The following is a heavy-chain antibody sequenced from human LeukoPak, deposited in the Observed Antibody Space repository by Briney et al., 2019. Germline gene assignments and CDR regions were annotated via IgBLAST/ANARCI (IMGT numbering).Heavy chain of an antibody. CDR3: TKGQSGTSFDP. Sequence: GGSLRLSCAASGFTFSSYAMSWVRQAPGKGLEWVSSASGSGGTTDYADSVKGRFIISRDNPKNTLYLQMNSLRGEDTAMYYCTKGQSGTSFDPWGQGTLVTVSS. CDR2: ASGSGGTT. J-gene: IGHJ5*02. V-gene: IGHV3-23*01. D-gene: IGHD2-15*01. CDR1: GFTFSSYA.